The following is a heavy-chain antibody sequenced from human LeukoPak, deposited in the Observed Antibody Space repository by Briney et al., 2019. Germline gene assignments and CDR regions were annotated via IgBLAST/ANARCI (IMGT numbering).Heavy chain of an antibody. V-gene: IGHV4-59*01. J-gene: IGHJ4*02. D-gene: IGHD6-19*01. CDR3: ARVGFSSGWHFDY. Sequence: SETLSLTCTVSGGSISSYYWSWIRQPPGKGLEWIGYIYYSGTTSYSPSLKSRVTISVDTSRKQFSLKLTSVTAADTAVYYCARVGFSSGWHFDYWGQGALVTVSS. CDR2: IYYSGTT. CDR1: GGSISSYY.